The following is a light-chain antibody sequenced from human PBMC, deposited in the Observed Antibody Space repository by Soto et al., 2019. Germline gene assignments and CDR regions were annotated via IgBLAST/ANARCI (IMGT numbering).Light chain of an antibody. Sequence: QSVLTQPPSASGSPGQSVTISCTGTSSDGGGYNYVSWYQQHPGKAPKLMIYEVSKRPSGVPDRFSGSKSGNTASLTVSGLQAEDEADYYCSSYAGSNNSDVVFGGGTKVTVL. J-gene: IGLJ2*01. CDR2: EVS. CDR3: SSYAGSNNSDVV. CDR1: SSDGGGYNY. V-gene: IGLV2-8*01.